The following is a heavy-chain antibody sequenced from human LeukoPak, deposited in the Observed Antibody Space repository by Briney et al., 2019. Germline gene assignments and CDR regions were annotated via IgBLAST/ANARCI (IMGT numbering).Heavy chain of an antibody. CDR2: IKQDGSEK. J-gene: IGHJ4*02. Sequence: GGSLRLSCAASGFTFSSYDMTWVRQAPGKGLEWVANIKQDGSEKYYVDSVKGRFTISRANSENTLYLQMNNLRAEDTAVYYCAKATGYLLWGQGTLVTVSS. CDR1: GFTFSSYD. V-gene: IGHV3-7*03. D-gene: IGHD1-14*01. CDR3: AKATGYLL.